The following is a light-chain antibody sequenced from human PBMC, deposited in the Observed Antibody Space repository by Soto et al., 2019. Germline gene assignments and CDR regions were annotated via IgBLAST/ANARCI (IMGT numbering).Light chain of an antibody. CDR1: QSVSSY. CDR2: DAS. Sequence: EIVLTQSPATLSLSPGERATLSCRASQSVSSYLAWYQQKPGQAPRLLIYDASNRATGIPVRFSGSGSGTDFTLTISSLEPEDFAVYYCQQRNGRAFGQGTKVEIK. V-gene: IGKV3-11*01. CDR3: QQRNGRA. J-gene: IGKJ1*01.